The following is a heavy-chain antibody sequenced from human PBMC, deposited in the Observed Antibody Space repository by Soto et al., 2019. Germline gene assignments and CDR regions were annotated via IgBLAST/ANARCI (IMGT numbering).Heavy chain of an antibody. J-gene: IGHJ4*02. CDR3: TRDPEGALDFDY. CDR1: GFIFSDYG. V-gene: IGHV3-48*01. Sequence: EVHLVESGGGLVQPGGSLRLSCAASGFIFSDYGLTWVRQAPGKGLEWVSHINAPSTSTLYADSVRGRFTISRDNAKNSGYLHRSSLSGEDTAVYYCTRDPEGALDFDYWGQGTLVTVSS. CDR2: INAPSTST.